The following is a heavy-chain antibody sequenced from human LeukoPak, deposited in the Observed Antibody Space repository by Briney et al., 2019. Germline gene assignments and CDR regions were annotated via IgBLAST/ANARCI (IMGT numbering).Heavy chain of an antibody. CDR3: ARDGPSYGSGSYSDY. CDR1: GFTFSSYS. Sequence: GGSLRLSCAASGFTFSSYSMNWVRQAPGKGLECVSSISSSSSYIYYADSVKGRFTISRDNAKNSLYLQMNSLRAEDTAVYYCARDGPSYGSGSYSDYWGQGTLVTVSS. V-gene: IGHV3-21*01. CDR2: ISSSSSYI. D-gene: IGHD3-10*01. J-gene: IGHJ4*02.